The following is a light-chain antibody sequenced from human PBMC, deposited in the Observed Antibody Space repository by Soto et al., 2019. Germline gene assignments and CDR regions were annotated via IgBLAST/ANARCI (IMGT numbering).Light chain of an antibody. CDR2: SDN. CDR3: ATWDDSLNAWV. CDR1: NSNIGSYT. J-gene: IGLJ3*02. V-gene: IGLV1-44*01. Sequence: VLTQPPSASGTPGQRVTISCSGRNSNIGSYTVNWYLQLPGTAPKLLIYSDNQRPSGVPDRFSGSKSGTSASLAISGLQSEDEADYYCATWDDSLNAWVFGGGTKVTVL.